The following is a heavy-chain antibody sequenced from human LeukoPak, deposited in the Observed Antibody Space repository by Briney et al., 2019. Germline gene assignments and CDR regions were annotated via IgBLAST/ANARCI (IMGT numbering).Heavy chain of an antibody. Sequence: GGSLRLSCAASGFTFSSYAMHWVRQAPGKGLEYVSAISSTGTSTYYANSVKGRFTISRDNSKNTLYLQMNSLRAEDTAVYYCAKDPRGYSGYDSLPYYYYGMDVWGQGTTVTVSS. CDR3: AKDPRGYSGYDSLPYYYYGMDV. V-gene: IGHV3-64*01. D-gene: IGHD5-12*01. CDR2: ISSTGTST. CDR1: GFTFSSYA. J-gene: IGHJ6*02.